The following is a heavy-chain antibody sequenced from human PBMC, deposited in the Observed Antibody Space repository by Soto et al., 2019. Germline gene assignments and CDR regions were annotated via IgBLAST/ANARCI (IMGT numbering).Heavy chain of an antibody. CDR3: TTDLWFGELFEMDLGY. Sequence: GGSLRLSCAASGFTFSNAWMSWVRQAPGKGLEWVGRIKSKTDGGTTDYAAPVKGRFTISRDDSKNTLYLQMNSLKTEDTAVYYCTTDLWFGELFEMDLGYWGQGTLVTVSS. CDR1: GFTFSNAW. V-gene: IGHV3-15*01. D-gene: IGHD3-10*01. J-gene: IGHJ4*02. CDR2: IKSKTDGGTT.